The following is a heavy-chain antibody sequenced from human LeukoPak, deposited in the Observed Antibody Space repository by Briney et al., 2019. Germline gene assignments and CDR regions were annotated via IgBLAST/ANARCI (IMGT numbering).Heavy chain of an antibody. D-gene: IGHD3-16*01. Sequence: GESLKISCKGSGYSFTSYWIGWVRQMPGKGLEWMGIIYPGDSDTRYSPFFQGQVTISADKSISTAYLQWSSLKASDTAMYYCARAVYDYVWGSFFSYAFDIWGQGSMVTVSS. CDR2: IYPGDSDT. CDR1: GYSFTSYW. J-gene: IGHJ3*02. V-gene: IGHV5-51*01. CDR3: ARAVYDYVWGSFFSYAFDI.